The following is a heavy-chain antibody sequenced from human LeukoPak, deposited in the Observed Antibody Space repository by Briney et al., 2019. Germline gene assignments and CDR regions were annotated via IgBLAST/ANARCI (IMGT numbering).Heavy chain of an antibody. D-gene: IGHD3-10*01. CDR1: GGTFSSYA. J-gene: IGHJ5*02. CDR2: IIPIFGTA. CDR3: ARDLWPYYYGSGSCRNWFDP. Sequence: SVKVSCKASGGTFSSYAISWVRQAPGQGLEWMGGIIPIFGTANYAQKFQGRVTITADESTSTAYMELSSLRSEDTAVYYCARDLWPYYYGSGSCRNWFDPWGQGTLVTVSS. V-gene: IGHV1-69*13.